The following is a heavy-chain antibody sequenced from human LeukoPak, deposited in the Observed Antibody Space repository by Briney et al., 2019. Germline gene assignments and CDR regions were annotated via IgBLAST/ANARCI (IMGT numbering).Heavy chain of an antibody. CDR1: GYTFTGYY. Sequence: GASVKASCTASGYTFTGYYMHWVRQAPGQGLEWMGWINPNSGGTNYAQKFQGRVTMTRDTSISTAYMELSRLRSDDTAVYYCARGGITQRPNWFDPWGQGTLVTVSS. D-gene: IGHD1-14*01. CDR3: ARGGITQRPNWFDP. CDR2: INPNSGGT. J-gene: IGHJ5*02. V-gene: IGHV1-2*02.